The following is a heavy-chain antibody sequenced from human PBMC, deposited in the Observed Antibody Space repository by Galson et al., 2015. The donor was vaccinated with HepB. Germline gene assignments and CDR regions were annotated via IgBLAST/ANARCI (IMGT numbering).Heavy chain of an antibody. Sequence: ETLSLTCAVYGGSFSGYYWSWIRQPPGKGLEWIGEINHSGSTNYNPSLKSRVTISVDTSKNQFSLKLSSVTAADTAVCYCAREVSSTVTTIYYYMDVWGKGTTVTVSS. V-gene: IGHV4-34*01. J-gene: IGHJ6*03. CDR1: GGSFSGYY. D-gene: IGHD4-17*01. CDR2: INHSGST. CDR3: AREVSSTVTTIYYYMDV.